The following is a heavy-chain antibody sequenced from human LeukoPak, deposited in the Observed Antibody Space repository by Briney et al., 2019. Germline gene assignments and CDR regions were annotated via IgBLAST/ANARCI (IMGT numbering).Heavy chain of an antibody. CDR1: GGTFSSYA. D-gene: IGHD6-19*01. CDR3: ARDTPGYSSGWYFDY. V-gene: IGHV1-69*13. CDR2: IIPIFGTA. Sequence: ASVKVSCKASGGTFSSYAISWVRQAPGQGLEWMGGIIPIFGTANYAQKFQGRVTITADESTSTAYMELSSLRSEDTAVYYCARDTPGYSSGWYFDYWGQGTLVTVSP. J-gene: IGHJ4*02.